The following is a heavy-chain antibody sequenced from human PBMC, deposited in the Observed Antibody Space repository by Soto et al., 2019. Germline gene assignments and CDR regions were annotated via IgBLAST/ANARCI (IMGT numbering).Heavy chain of an antibody. V-gene: IGHV1-2*02. CDR1: GYTFTGYY. CDR2: INPNSGGT. J-gene: IGHJ6*02. CDR3: ARGSPGRRYYYYGMDV. Sequence: ASVKVSCKASGYTFTGYYMHWVRQAPGQGLEWMGWINPNSGGTNYAQKFQGRVTMTRDTSISTAYMELSRLRSDDTAVYYCARGSPGRRYYYYGMDVWGQGTTVTVSS.